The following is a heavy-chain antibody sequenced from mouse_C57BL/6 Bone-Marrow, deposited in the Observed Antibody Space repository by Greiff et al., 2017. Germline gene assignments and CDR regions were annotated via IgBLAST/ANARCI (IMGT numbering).Heavy chain of an antibody. J-gene: IGHJ2*01. CDR1: GYTFTTYP. CDR3: ARGGNYGGYYFDY. CDR2: FHPYNDDT. D-gene: IGHD2-1*01. V-gene: IGHV1-47*01. Sequence: QVQLKESGAELVKPGASVKMSCKASGYTFTTYPIEWMKQNHGKSLEWIGNFHPYNDDTKYNEKFKGKATLTVEKSSSTVSLELSRLTSDDSAVYYCARGGNYGGYYFDYWGQGTTLTVSS.